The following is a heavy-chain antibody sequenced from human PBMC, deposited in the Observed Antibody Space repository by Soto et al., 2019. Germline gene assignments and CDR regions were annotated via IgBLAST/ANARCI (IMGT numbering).Heavy chain of an antibody. D-gene: IGHD2-21*02. CDR2: IYDSGSI. Sequence: PSETLSLTCDVSGVSVSSYFWTWIRQPPGKGLEWLAYIYDSGSINYNPSLKSRAIVSVDTSKNQFSLRLDSLTAADTAVYYCARGGVAVTDKAPYYFHSWSQGTLVTVS. V-gene: IGHV4-59*02. CDR3: ARGGVAVTDKAPYYFHS. J-gene: IGHJ4*02. CDR1: GVSVSSYF.